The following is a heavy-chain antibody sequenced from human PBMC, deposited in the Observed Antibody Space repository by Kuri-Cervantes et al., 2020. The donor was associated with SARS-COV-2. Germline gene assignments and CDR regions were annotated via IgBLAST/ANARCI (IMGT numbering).Heavy chain of an antibody. CDR3: ARPLCSGGSCYSVYDY. D-gene: IGHD2-15*01. J-gene: IGHJ4*01. CDR2: IYHSGGT. Sequence: SETLSLTCAVSGGSISSSNWWSWVRQPPGKGLEWIGEIYHSGGTNYNPSLKSRVTISVDKSKNQFSLKLSSVTAADTAVYYCARPLCSGGSCYSVYDYWGQGTPVTVSS. CDR1: GGSISSSNW. V-gene: IGHV4-4*02.